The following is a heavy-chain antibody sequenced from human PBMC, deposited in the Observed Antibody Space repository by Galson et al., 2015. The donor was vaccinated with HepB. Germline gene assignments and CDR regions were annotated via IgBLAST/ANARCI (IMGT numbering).Heavy chain of an antibody. CDR2: ISSSGSTI. D-gene: IGHD4-17*01. V-gene: IGHV3-48*03. Sequence: SLRLSCAASGFTFSSYEMNWVRQAPGKGLEWVSYISSSGSTIYYADSVKGRFTISRDNAKNSLYLQMNSLRAEDTAVYYCARDNGDLPFDYWGQGTLVTVSS. CDR1: GFTFSSYE. J-gene: IGHJ4*02. CDR3: ARDNGDLPFDY.